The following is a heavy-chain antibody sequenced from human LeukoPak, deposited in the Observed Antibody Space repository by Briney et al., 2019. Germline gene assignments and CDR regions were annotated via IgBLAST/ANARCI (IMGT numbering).Heavy chain of an antibody. CDR1: GFTFSDYY. J-gene: IGHJ4*02. V-gene: IGHV3-11*06. D-gene: IGHD3-10*01. CDR2: ISSSSSYT. CDR3: ARGKYYGSGSYQY. Sequence: GVSLRLFCAASGFTFSDYYMSWIRQAPGKGLEWVSYISSSSSYTNYADSVKGRFTISRDNAKNSLYLQMNSLRAEDTAVYYCARGKYYGSGSYQYWGQGTLVTVSS.